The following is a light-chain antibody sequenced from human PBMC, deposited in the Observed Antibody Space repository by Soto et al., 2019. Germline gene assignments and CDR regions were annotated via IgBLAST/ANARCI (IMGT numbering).Light chain of an antibody. J-gene: IGLJ2*01. CDR2: EVS. V-gene: IGLV2-14*01. CDR1: SSDVGAYNF. Sequence: QSVLTQPASVSGSPGQSITISCTGTSSDVGAYNFVSWYQQFPGKAPKLMIYEVSNRPSGVSDRFSGSKSGNTASLIISGLQAEDEADYYCSSQTGSATVPFGGRTKVTVL. CDR3: SSQTGSATVP.